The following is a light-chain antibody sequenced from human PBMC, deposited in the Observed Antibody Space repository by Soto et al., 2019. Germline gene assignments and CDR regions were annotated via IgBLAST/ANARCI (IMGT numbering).Light chain of an antibody. CDR2: EDN. CDR3: QSSDGNNMV. V-gene: IGLV6-57*02. CDR1: SGSIASGY. J-gene: IGLJ2*01. Sequence: NFMLTQPHSVSVSPGKTVTISCTGSSGSIASGYVQWYQQRPGSAPTTLIYEDNQRPAGVPDRFSGSIDSSSNSASLTISGMRPEDEADYYCQSSDGNNMVFGGGTKLTVL.